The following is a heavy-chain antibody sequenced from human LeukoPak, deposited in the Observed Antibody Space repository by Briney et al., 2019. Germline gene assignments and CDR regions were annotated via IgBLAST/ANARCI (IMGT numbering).Heavy chain of an antibody. Sequence: PGGSLRLSCAASGFTFSSYSMNWVRQAPAKGLEWVSSISSSSSYIYYADSVKGRFTISRDNAKNSLYLQMNSLRAEDTAVYYCARGLSRTVQLEPADYWGQGTLVTVSS. D-gene: IGHD1-1*01. CDR2: ISSSSSYI. CDR3: ARGLSRTVQLEPADY. J-gene: IGHJ4*02. V-gene: IGHV3-21*01. CDR1: GFTFSSYS.